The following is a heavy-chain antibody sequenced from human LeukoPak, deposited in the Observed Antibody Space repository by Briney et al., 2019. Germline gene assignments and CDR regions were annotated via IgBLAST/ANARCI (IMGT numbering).Heavy chain of an antibody. CDR1: GGSFSGYY. CDR3: ARGMKYVAGIDY. J-gene: IGHJ4*02. CDR2: INHSGST. D-gene: IGHD6-19*01. Sequence: SETLSLTCAVYGGSFSGYYWSWIRQPPGKGLEWIGEINHSGSTNYNPSLKSRVTISVDTSKNQFSLKLSSVTAADTAVYYCARGMKYVAGIDYWGQGTLVTVSP. V-gene: IGHV4-34*01.